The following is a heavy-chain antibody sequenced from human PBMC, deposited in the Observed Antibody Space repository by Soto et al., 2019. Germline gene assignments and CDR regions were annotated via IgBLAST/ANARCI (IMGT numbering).Heavy chain of an antibody. Sequence: QVQLVESGGGVVQPGRSLILSCAASGFTFSNYGMHWVRQAPGKGLEWVTIIWYDGNNKYYADSVKGRFTISRDNSRNTLYLQMNSLRVEDTAVYYCARGREYFDFWGQGTLVTVSS. CDR1: GFTFSNYG. V-gene: IGHV3-33*01. CDR2: IWYDGNNK. CDR3: ARGREYFDF. J-gene: IGHJ4*02.